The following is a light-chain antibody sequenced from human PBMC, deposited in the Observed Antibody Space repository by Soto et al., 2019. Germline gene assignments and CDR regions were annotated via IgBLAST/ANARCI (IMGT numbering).Light chain of an antibody. Sequence: QSALTQPASVSGSPGQSITVSCTGTSSDIGTYNYVSWYQQQPGKAPKLIISEVSNRPSGISNRFSGSKSGSTASLTISGLQPEDEADYYCNSYSSGSTNYVFGTGTKVTVL. CDR1: SSDIGTYNY. CDR2: EVS. CDR3: NSYSSGSTNYV. V-gene: IGLV2-14*01. J-gene: IGLJ1*01.